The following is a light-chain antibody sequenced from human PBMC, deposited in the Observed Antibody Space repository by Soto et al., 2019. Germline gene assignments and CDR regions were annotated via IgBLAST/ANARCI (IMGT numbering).Light chain of an antibody. CDR1: QSVSSSY. CDR2: GAS. Sequence: EIVLTQSPGTLSLSPGQRATLSCRASQSVSSSYLAWYQQKPGQAPRLLIYGASNRATGIPGRFSGSGSGTDFTLTINGVEPEDFAVYYCQQYLSSRTFGQGTKVDIK. V-gene: IGKV3-20*01. CDR3: QQYLSSRT. J-gene: IGKJ1*01.